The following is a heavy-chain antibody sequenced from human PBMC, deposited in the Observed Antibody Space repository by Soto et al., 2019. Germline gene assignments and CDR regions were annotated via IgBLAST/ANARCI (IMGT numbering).Heavy chain of an antibody. CDR1: AGFISSSDYY. V-gene: IGHV4-39*01. J-gene: IGHJ4*02. Sequence: SETLSLTCTVSAGFISSSDYYWCWIRQPPGKGLEWIGSIYYNGNTYYKPSLRSRATISVDTSKNQFSLKLSSVTAADTAVYYCARLGAYDSSIYWGEGPLVTVS. CDR3: ARLGAYDSSIY. CDR2: IYYNGNT. D-gene: IGHD3-22*01.